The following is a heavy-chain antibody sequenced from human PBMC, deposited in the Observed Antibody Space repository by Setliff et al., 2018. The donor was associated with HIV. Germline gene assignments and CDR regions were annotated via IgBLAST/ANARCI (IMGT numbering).Heavy chain of an antibody. Sequence: PGGSLRLSCAASGFTFSSYWMHWVRQAPGKGLEWVSSISSGSSYIYYAESVKGRFTISRDNAKNSLYLQMNSLRAEDTAVYYCARAGVYYDSSGYCIDYWGQGTLVTVSS. CDR3: ARAGVYYDSSGYCIDY. CDR2: ISSGSSYI. J-gene: IGHJ4*02. D-gene: IGHD3-22*01. V-gene: IGHV3-21*01. CDR1: GFTFSSYW.